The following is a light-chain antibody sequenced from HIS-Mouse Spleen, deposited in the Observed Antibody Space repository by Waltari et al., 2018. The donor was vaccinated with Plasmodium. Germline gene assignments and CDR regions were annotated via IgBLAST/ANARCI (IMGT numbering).Light chain of an antibody. V-gene: IGLV3-10*01. CDR2: EDS. CDR1: ALPTKY. J-gene: IGLJ3*02. CDR3: YSTDSSGNHRV. Sequence: SYELTQPPSVSVSPGQTARITCSGDALPTKYAYWYQQKSGQAPVLVIYEDSKRPAGRPARVSGSSSGTMATLTISGAQVEDEADYYCYSTDSSGNHRVFGGGTKLTVL.